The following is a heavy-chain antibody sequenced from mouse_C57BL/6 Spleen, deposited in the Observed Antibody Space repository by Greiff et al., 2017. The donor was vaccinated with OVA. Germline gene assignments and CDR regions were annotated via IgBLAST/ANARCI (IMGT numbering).Heavy chain of an antibody. CDR3: ARRWVQFDY. V-gene: IGHV1-64*01. Sequence: QVQLQQPGAELVKPGASVKLSCKASGYTFTSYWMHWVKQRPGQGLEWIGMIHPNSGSTNYNEKFKSKATLTADKSSSTAYMQLSSLTSEDSAVYYCARRWVQFDYWGQGTTLTVSS. CDR2: IHPNSGST. D-gene: IGHD2-3*01. CDR1: GYTFTSYW. J-gene: IGHJ2*01.